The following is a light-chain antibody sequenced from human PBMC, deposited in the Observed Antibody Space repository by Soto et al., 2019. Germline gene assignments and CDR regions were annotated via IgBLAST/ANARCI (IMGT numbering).Light chain of an antibody. CDR3: QQRSNWPIT. Sequence: EIVLTQSPATLSLSPGERATLSCRASQSVSSYLAWYQQKPGQAPRLLIYDASNRATGIPARFSGSGSGTDFTLTINNLDPEDFAVYYCQQRSNWPITFGQGTRLEIK. CDR1: QSVSSY. CDR2: DAS. J-gene: IGKJ5*01. V-gene: IGKV3-11*01.